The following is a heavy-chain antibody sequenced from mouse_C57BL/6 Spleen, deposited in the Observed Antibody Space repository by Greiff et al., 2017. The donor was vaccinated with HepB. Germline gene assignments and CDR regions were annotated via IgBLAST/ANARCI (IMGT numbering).Heavy chain of an antibody. CDR1: GYTFTDYY. J-gene: IGHJ4*01. CDR3: ARDYASYYAMDY. Sequence: VKLQESGAELVKPGASVKLSCKASGYTFTDYYINWVKQRPGQGLEWIARIYPGSGNTYYNEKFKGKATLTAEKSSSTAYMQLSSLTSEDSAVYFCARDYASYYAMDYWGQGTSVTVSS. D-gene: IGHD1-1*01. V-gene: IGHV1-76*01. CDR2: IYPGSGNT.